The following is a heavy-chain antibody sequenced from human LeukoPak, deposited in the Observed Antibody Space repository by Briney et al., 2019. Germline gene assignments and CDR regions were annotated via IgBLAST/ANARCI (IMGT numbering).Heavy chain of an antibody. J-gene: IGHJ4*02. V-gene: IGHV1-24*01. CDR2: FDPEDGET. Sequence: ASVKVSCKVSGYTLTELSMHWVRQAPGKGLEWMGGFDPEDGETIYAQKFQGRVTMTEDTSTDTAYMELSSLRSEDTAVYYCATIDPEWELLVYFDYWGQGTLVTVSS. CDR1: GYTLTELS. D-gene: IGHD1-26*01. CDR3: ATIDPEWELLVYFDY.